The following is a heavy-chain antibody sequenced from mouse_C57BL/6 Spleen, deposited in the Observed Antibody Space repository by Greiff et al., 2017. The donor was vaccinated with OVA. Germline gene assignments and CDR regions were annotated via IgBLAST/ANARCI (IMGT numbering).Heavy chain of an antibody. CDR1: GYTFTSYG. CDR3: APYDYGPGFAY. Sequence: QVQLQQSGAELARPGASVKLSCKASGYTFTSYGISWVKQRTGKGLEWIGEIYHRRGNTYYNEKFKGKATLTADKSSSTAYMELRSLTSEDSAVYFCAPYDYGPGFAYWGQGTLVTVSA. V-gene: IGHV1-81*01. D-gene: IGHD2-4*01. J-gene: IGHJ3*01. CDR2: IYHRRGNT.